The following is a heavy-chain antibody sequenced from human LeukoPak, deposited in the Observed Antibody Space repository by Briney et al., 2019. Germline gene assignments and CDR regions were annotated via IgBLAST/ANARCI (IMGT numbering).Heavy chain of an antibody. V-gene: IGHV4-4*02. CDR2: IYHSGST. CDR3: ARDLVVVAATPGDWFDP. D-gene: IGHD2-15*01. J-gene: IGHJ5*02. CDR1: GGSISSSNW. Sequence: SETLSLTCAVSGGSISSSNWWSWVRQPPGKGLEWIGEIYHSGSTNYNPSLKSRVTISVDKSKNQFSLKLSSVTAADTAVYYCARDLVVVAATPGDWFDPWGQGTLVTVSS.